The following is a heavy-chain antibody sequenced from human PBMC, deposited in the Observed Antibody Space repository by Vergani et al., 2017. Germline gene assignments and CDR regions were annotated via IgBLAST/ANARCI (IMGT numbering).Heavy chain of an antibody. J-gene: IGHJ6*03. CDR1: GGSISSGDHC. CDR3: ARVDTQVPATSHFYYMDV. CDR2: IFYSGTT. Sequence: QVQLQESGPGVVKPSQTLSLTWAVSGGSISSGDHCWTWIRQRPGKGLEWIGYIFYSGTTYDNPSLRSRLTISVDTSQNQFSLKLRSVTAADTAVYYCARVDTQVPATSHFYYMDVWGKGTTVVVSS. V-gene: IGHV4-31*11. D-gene: IGHD6-25*01.